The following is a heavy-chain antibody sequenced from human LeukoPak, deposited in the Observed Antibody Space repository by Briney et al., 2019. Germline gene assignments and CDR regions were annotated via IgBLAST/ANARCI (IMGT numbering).Heavy chain of an antibody. CDR2: ISSSGSTI. V-gene: IGHV3-11*01. CDR3: AREGRYDFWSGYSPAAFDI. J-gene: IGHJ3*02. D-gene: IGHD3-3*01. Sequence: PGGSLRLSCAASGFTFSDYYMSWIRQAPGKGLEWVSYISSSGSTIYYADSVKGRLTISRDNAKNSLYLQMKSLRAEDTAVYYCAREGRYDFWSGYSPAAFDIWGQGTMVTVSS. CDR1: GFTFSDYY.